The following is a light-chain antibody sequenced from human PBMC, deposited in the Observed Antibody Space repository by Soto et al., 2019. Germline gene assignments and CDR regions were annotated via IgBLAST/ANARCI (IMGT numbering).Light chain of an antibody. CDR2: EVN. Sequence: QSALTQPPSASGSPGQSVTISCTGTSSDVGGYNYVSWYQHHPGNAPKLMIYEVNKRTSGVPDRFSGSKSGNTASLTVSGLQAVDEADYYCSSYAGSNTPYVFGTGTKVTVL. V-gene: IGLV2-8*01. CDR1: SSDVGGYNY. CDR3: SSYAGSNTPYV. J-gene: IGLJ1*01.